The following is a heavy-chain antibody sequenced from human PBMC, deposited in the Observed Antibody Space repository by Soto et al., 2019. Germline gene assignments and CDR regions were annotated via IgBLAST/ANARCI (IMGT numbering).Heavy chain of an antibody. Sequence: GGSLRLSCAASGFTFSSYAMHWVRQAPGKGLEWVAVISYDGSNKYYADSVKGRFTISRDNSKNTLYLQMNSLRAEDTAVYYCAREGIAAQYFQHWGQGTLVTVSS. V-gene: IGHV3-30-3*01. CDR2: ISYDGSNK. CDR3: AREGIAAQYFQH. J-gene: IGHJ1*01. D-gene: IGHD6-13*01. CDR1: GFTFSSYA.